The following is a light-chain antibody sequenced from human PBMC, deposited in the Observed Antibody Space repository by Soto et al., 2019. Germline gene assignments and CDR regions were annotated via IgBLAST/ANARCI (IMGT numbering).Light chain of an antibody. CDR3: YSYTTSSTWV. CDR2: EVN. J-gene: IGLJ3*02. Sequence: QSVLTQPASVSGSPGQSITISCTGTSSDIGRYNYVSWYQQLPGKAPRLIIYEVNRRPSGVSNRLSGSKSGNTASLTISGLQAEDEAVYYCYSYTTSSTWVFGGGTKLTVL. V-gene: IGLV2-14*03. CDR1: SSDIGRYNY.